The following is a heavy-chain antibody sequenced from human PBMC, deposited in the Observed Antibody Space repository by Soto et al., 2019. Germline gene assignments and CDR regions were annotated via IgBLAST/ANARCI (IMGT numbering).Heavy chain of an antibody. Sequence: EVQLVESGGGLVQHGGSLSLSCAASGFTFSKYSMNWVRQAPGKGLEWISYITSSSSTIYYADSVKGRFTISRDNAKNSLYLQMNSLRDEDTAMYYCARDNGMAGSFDPWGQGTLVTVSS. V-gene: IGHV3-48*02. D-gene: IGHD2-8*01. CDR2: ITSSSSTI. CDR3: ARDNGMAGSFDP. CDR1: GFTFSKYS. J-gene: IGHJ5*02.